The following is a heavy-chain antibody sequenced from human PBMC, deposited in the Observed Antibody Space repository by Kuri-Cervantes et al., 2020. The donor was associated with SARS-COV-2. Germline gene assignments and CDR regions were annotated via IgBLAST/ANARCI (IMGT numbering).Heavy chain of an antibody. CDR2: MNPNSGNT. D-gene: IGHD4-23*01. Sequence: ASVKVSCKASGYTFTGYYMHWVRQAPGQGLEWMGWMNPNSGNTGYAQKFQGRVTITRNTSISTAYMELSSLRSEDTAVYYCARVYGGPPDYWGQGTLVTVSS. J-gene: IGHJ4*02. CDR3: ARVYGGPPDY. CDR1: GYTFTGYY. V-gene: IGHV1-8*03.